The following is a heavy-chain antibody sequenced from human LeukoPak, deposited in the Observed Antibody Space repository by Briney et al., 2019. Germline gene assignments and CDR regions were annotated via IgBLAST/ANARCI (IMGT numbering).Heavy chain of an antibody. D-gene: IGHD1-26*01. V-gene: IGHV1-18*01. Sequence: GASVKVSCKASGYTSATDGITWVRQAPGQGLEWMGWISAYNGNTNCAQKLQGRVTMTTDTSTSTTYMELRSLRSDDTAVYYCASASPISASELPFDYWGQGTLVTVTS. J-gene: IGHJ4*02. CDR2: ISAYNGNT. CDR1: GYTSATDG. CDR3: ASASPISASELPFDY.